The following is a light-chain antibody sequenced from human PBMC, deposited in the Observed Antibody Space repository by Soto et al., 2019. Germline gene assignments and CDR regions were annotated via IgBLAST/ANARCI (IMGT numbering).Light chain of an antibody. CDR2: DVS. CDR3: SSYTSSSWV. V-gene: IGLV2-14*01. CDR1: SSDVGGYNY. Sequence: QSVLTQPASVSGSPGQSITISCTGTSSDVGGYNYVSWYHQHPGKAPKLMIYDVSNRPSGVSNRFSGSKSGNTASLTISGLQAEDEADYYCSSYTSSSWVFGGGTKLTVL. J-gene: IGLJ3*02.